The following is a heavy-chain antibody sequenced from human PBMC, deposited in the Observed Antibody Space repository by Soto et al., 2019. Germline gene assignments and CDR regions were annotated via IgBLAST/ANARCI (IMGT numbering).Heavy chain of an antibody. Sequence: GASVKVSCKASGDTFTSYAMHWVRQAPGQRLEWMGWINAGNGNTKYSQKFQGRVTITRDTSASTAYMELSSLRSEDTAVYYCARDGHRITMIVVVIRGDYFDYWGQGTPVTVSS. V-gene: IGHV1-3*01. D-gene: IGHD3-22*01. CDR2: INAGNGNT. CDR1: GDTFTSYA. CDR3: ARDGHRITMIVVVIRGDYFDY. J-gene: IGHJ4*02.